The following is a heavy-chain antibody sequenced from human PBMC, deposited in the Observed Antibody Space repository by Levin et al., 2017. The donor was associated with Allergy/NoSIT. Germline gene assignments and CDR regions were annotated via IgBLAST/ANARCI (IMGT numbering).Heavy chain of an antibody. J-gene: IGHJ5*02. V-gene: IGHV4-34*01. Sequence: SETLSLTCAVSGGSLSGYYWSWIRQPPGKGLEWIGEINHSGNTNSNPSLKSRLTISIDTSKNQFSLMLSSVTAADTAVYFCARSVRRITVTNIRFDPWGQGTLVTVSS. CDR1: GGSLSGYY. D-gene: IGHD4-17*01. CDR2: INHSGNT. CDR3: ARSVRRITVTNIRFDP.